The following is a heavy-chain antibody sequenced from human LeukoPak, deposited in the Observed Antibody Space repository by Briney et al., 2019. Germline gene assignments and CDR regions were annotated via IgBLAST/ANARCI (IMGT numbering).Heavy chain of an antibody. CDR1: GFTFSSYA. CDR2: ISGSGGST. Sequence: TGGSLRLSCAASGFTFSSYAMSWVRQAPGKGLEWVSAISGSGGSTYYADSVKGRFTISRDNSKNTLYLQMNSLRAEDTAVYYCANHRRGMAYCGGDCYSSYYYYGMDVWGQGTTVTVSS. V-gene: IGHV3-23*01. J-gene: IGHJ6*02. CDR3: ANHRRGMAYCGGDCYSSYYYYGMDV. D-gene: IGHD2-21*02.